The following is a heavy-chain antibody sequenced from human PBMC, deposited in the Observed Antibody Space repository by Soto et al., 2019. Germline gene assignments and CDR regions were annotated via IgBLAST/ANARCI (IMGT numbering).Heavy chain of an antibody. V-gene: IGHV3-74*01. CDR1: GFTFSSYW. D-gene: IGHD5-12*01. CDR3: ARGATGYGNFDY. Sequence: GGSLRLSCAASGFTFSSYWMHWVRHTPGKGQVWVSRINGDGSTLYYADSVKGRLTISIDSAKNTLYLQINSLRDEDTGVYYCARGATGYGNFDYWGQGTLVTVSS. J-gene: IGHJ4*02. CDR2: INGDGSTL.